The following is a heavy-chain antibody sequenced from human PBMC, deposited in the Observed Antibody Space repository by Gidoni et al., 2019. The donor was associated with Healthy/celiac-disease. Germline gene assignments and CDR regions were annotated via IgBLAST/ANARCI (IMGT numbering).Heavy chain of an antibody. Sequence: QVQLVQSGAEVKKPGASVKVSCKASGYTFTSYYMHWVRTARGQGLAWMGIINPSGGSTSYAQKVQGRVNMTRDTATSTVYMELGSLRSEYTAVYYCARGDSNYDYWGQGTLVTVSS. CDR3: ARGDSNYDY. D-gene: IGHD4-4*01. CDR1: GYTFTSYY. CDR2: INPSGGST. J-gene: IGHJ4*02. V-gene: IGHV1-46*01.